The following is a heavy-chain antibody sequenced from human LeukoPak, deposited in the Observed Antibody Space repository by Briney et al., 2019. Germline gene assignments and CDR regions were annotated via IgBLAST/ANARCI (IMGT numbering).Heavy chain of an antibody. D-gene: IGHD2-2*01. J-gene: IGHJ4*02. CDR1: GFTFRSYT. CDR3: ARGFCTSTSCYGSY. V-gene: IGHV3-21*01. Sequence: GGSLRLSCAASGFTFRSYTMNWVRQAPGKGLEWVSSISSSSSSIYYADSVKGRFTISRDNAKKSLYLQMNSLRAEDTAMYYCARGFCTSTSCYGSYWGQGTLGTVSS. CDR2: ISSSSSSI.